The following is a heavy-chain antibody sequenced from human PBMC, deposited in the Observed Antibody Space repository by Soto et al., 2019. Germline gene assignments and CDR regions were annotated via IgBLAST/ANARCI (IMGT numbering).Heavy chain of an antibody. D-gene: IGHD5-12*01. CDR1: GFTFNSYA. Sequence: EVQLLESGGGLVQPGGSLRLSCAASGFTFNSYAMSWVRQAPGKGLEWVSSISGSGGSTNYADSVKGRFTISRDNSKSTLYLQMNSLRAEDTAVYYCAKGRSGGPYYYGMDVWGQGTTVTVSS. CDR2: ISGSGGST. V-gene: IGHV3-23*01. CDR3: AKGRSGGPYYYGMDV. J-gene: IGHJ6*02.